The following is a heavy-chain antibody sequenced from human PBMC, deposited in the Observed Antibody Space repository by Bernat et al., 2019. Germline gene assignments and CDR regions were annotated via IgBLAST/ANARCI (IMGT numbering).Heavy chain of an antibody. CDR3: AKDVSAVAGDAFDI. CDR1: GGTFSSYA. CDR2: IIPIFGTA. Sequence: QVQLVQSGAEVKKPGSSVKVSCKASGGTFSSYAISWVRQAPGQGLEWMGGIIPIFGTANYAQKFQARVRITADKSTSTAYMELSSLRSEDTAVYYWAKDVSAVAGDAFDIWDQGTMVTVSS. J-gene: IGHJ3*02. V-gene: IGHV1-69*06. D-gene: IGHD6-19*01.